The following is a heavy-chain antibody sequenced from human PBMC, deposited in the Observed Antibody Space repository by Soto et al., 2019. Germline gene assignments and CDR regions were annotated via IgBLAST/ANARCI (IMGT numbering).Heavy chain of an antibody. CDR1: GFRFNNFG. Sequence: VQLVESGGGVVQPGRSLRLSCAASGFRFNNFGMHWVRQAPGKGMEWLAVISFDGSDKRYADSVKGRFTVSRDNSKNTLYLQMSRLGGDDTAVYYCAKCVSVFGVILGPNGLIDSWGQGTLVTVSS. J-gene: IGHJ4*02. V-gene: IGHV3-30*18. CDR3: AKCVSVFGVILGPNGLIDS. CDR2: ISFDGSDK. D-gene: IGHD3-3*01.